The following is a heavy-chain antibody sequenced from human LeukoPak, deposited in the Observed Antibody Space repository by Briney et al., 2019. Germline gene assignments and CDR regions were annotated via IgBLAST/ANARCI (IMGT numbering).Heavy chain of an antibody. D-gene: IGHD3-10*01. Sequence: SETLSLTCSVSGGSINNYYWSWIRQPAGKGLEWIGRIYTSGSTDYSPSLKSRVTMSLDTSKNQLSLRLNSVTAADTAVYYCARNFGSGNYFDYWGQGTLVTVSS. CDR2: IYTSGST. J-gene: IGHJ4*02. CDR1: GGSINNYY. V-gene: IGHV4-4*07. CDR3: ARNFGSGNYFDY.